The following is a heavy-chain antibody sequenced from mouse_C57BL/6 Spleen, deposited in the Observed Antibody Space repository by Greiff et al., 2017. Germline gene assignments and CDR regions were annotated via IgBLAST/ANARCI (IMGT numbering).Heavy chain of an antibody. CDR3: ARSEGNWDGSMDY. D-gene: IGHD4-1*02. CDR2: IHPNSGST. J-gene: IGHJ4*01. Sequence: QVQLQQPGAELVKPGASVKLSCKASGYTFTSYWMHWVKQRPGQGLEWIGMIHPNSGSTNYNEKFKSKATLTVDKSSSTAYMQLSSLTSEDSAVYYCARSEGNWDGSMDYWGQGTSVTVSS. CDR1: GYTFTSYW. V-gene: IGHV1-64*01.